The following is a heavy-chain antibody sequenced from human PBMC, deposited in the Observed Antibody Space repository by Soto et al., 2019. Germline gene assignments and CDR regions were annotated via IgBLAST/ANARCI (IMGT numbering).Heavy chain of an antibody. CDR2: IYYSGST. J-gene: IGHJ4*02. V-gene: IGHV4-59*08. Sequence: QVQLQESGPGLVKPSETLSLTCTVSGGSISSYYWSWIRQPPGKGLEWIGYIYYSGSTNYNPSLKGRGTMSVDTSKNQFSLKLSSVTAADTAVYYCARRDGSCFDSWGQGTLVTVSS. CDR1: GGSISSYY. CDR3: ARRDGSCFDS.